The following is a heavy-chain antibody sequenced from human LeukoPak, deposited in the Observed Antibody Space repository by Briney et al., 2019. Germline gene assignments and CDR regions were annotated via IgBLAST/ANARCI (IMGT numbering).Heavy chain of an antibody. J-gene: IGHJ5*02. D-gene: IGHD3-10*01. Sequence: SETLSLTCTVSGGSISSYYWSWIRQPAGKGLEWIGRIYTSGSTNYNPSLKSRVTMSVDTSRNQFSLKLSSVTAADTAVYYCARDRYGSGSYYKSWFDPWGQGTLVTVSS. CDR2: IYTSGST. CDR1: GGSISSYY. CDR3: ARDRYGSGSYYKSWFDP. V-gene: IGHV4-4*07.